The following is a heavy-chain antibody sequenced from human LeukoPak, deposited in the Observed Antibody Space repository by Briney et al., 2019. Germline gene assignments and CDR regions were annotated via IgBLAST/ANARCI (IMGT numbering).Heavy chain of an antibody. CDR2: IYHSGST. Sequence: SETLSFTCAVSGGSISSGGYSWSWIRQPPGKGLEWIGYIYHSGSTYYNPSLKSRVTIPVDRSKNQFSLKLSSVTAGDTAVYYCARARGSGSSGPYYYGMDVWGQGTTVTVSS. J-gene: IGHJ6*02. D-gene: IGHD3-10*01. CDR3: ARARGSGSSGPYYYGMDV. V-gene: IGHV4-30-2*01. CDR1: GGSISSGGYS.